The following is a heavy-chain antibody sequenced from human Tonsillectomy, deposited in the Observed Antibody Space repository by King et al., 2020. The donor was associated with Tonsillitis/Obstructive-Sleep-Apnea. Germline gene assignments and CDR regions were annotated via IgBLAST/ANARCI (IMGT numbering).Heavy chain of an antibody. CDR1: GFTFSSYW. CDR3: ARDPDTTHFDS. V-gene: IGHV3-74*01. Sequence: EVQLVESGGGLVQPGGSLRLSCAASGFTFSSYWMHWVRQAPGKGLVWVSRIYRDGSSTSYADSVKARFIISRDNDKNTLYLQMNSLRAEDTGVYYCARDPDTTHFDSWGQGTLVTVSS. D-gene: IGHD1-14*01. CDR2: IYRDGSST. J-gene: IGHJ4*02.